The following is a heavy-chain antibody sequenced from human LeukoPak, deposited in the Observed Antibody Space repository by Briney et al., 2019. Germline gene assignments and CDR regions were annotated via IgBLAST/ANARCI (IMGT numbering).Heavy chain of an antibody. D-gene: IGHD3-16*01. V-gene: IGHV3-30*18. CDR3: AKDVPASWAPDY. J-gene: IGHJ4*02. Sequence: PGGSLRLSCAASGFTFSDYFMHWVRQVPGKGLERVASVSQDEKTKLYVDSVKGRFTISRDNSRNTLYLQVNSLRGEDTAVYFCAKDVPASWAPDYWGQGTLVTVSS. CDR2: VSQDEKTK. CDR1: GFTFSDYF.